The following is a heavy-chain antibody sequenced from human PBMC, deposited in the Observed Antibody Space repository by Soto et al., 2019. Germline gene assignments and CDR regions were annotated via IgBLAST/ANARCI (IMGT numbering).Heavy chain of an antibody. CDR3: VKSLADFDWLLYD. J-gene: IGHJ4*02. D-gene: IGHD3-9*01. Sequence: GSLRLSCSASGFTFSSYAMHWVRQAPGKGLEYVSAISSNGGSTYYADSVKGRFTISRDNSKNTLYLQMSSLRAEDTAVYYCVKSLADFDWLLYDWGQGTLVTVSS. V-gene: IGHV3-64D*06. CDR1: GFTFSSYA. CDR2: ISSNGGST.